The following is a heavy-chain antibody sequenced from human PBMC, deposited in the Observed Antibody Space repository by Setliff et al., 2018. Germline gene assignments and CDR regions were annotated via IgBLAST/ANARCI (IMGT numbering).Heavy chain of an antibody. J-gene: IGHJ2*01. D-gene: IGHD5-18*01. V-gene: IGHV1-46*01. CDR2: INPSGGST. CDR3: ARGHSGGYSNSFYWFFDV. Sequence: ASVKVSCKGSGYTFTSHYMHWVRQAPGQGLEWMGIINPSGGSTSYAQKFQGRVTMTRDTSTSTVYMELSSLRSEDTAVYYCARGHSGGYSNSFYWFFDVWGRGTLVTVSS. CDR1: GYTFTSHY.